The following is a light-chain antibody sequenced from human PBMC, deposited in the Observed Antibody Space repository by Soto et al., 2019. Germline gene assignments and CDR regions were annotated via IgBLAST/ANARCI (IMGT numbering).Light chain of an antibody. Sequence: EIVLTQSPATLSLSPGERATLSCRTSQSVSSYLAWYQQKPGQAPRLLIYDVSNRATGIPARFSGSGSGTDFTLTISSLEPADFAVYFCQQRSAWPYTFGQGTKLEI. CDR2: DVS. CDR1: QSVSSY. J-gene: IGKJ2*01. V-gene: IGKV3-11*01. CDR3: QQRSAWPYT.